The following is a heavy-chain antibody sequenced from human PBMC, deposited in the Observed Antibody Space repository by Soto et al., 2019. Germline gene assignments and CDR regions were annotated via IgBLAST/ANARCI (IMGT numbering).Heavy chain of an antibody. CDR1: GFTVSSNY. CDR3: ARGDYYDTSGPFSDAFDI. Sequence: GGSLRLSCAASGFTVSSNYMSWVRQAPGKGLEWVSVIYSGGSTYYADSVKGRFTISRDNSKNTLYLQMNSLRAEDTAVYFCARGDYYDTSGPFSDAFDIWGQGTMVTVSS. D-gene: IGHD3-22*01. V-gene: IGHV3-66*01. CDR2: IYSGGST. J-gene: IGHJ3*02.